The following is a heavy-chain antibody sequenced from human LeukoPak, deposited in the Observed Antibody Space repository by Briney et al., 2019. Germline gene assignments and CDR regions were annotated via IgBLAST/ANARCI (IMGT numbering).Heavy chain of an antibody. CDR3: ASAIMVRGVMRYYFDY. J-gene: IGHJ4*02. V-gene: IGHV4-4*02. CDR1: GFTFSSYAM. D-gene: IGHD3-10*01. Sequence: GSLRLSCAASGFTFSSYAMSWVRQPPGKGLEWLGEIYRSGSTNYNPSLNSRLTISLDKSKNQFSLNVSSVTAADTAVYYCASAIMVRGVMRYYFDYWGQGTLVTVSS. CDR2: IYRSGST.